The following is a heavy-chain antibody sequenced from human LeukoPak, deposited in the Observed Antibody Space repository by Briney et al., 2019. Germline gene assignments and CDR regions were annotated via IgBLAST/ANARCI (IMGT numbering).Heavy chain of an antibody. CDR2: INPSSGST. D-gene: IGHD6-19*01. V-gene: IGHV1-46*01. J-gene: IGHJ4*02. Sequence: ASVKVSCKASGSTFTRYYIHWVRQAPGQGLDWMGMINPSSGSTRFAQMFQDRVTMTRDTSTSAVYMELSSLTSEDTAMYYCARTYSSWSYCDSWGQGTLVTVSS. CDR3: ARTYSSWSYCDS. CDR1: GSTFTRYY.